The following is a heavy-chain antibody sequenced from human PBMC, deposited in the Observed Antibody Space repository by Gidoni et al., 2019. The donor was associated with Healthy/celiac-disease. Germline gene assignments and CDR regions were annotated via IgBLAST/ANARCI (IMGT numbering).Heavy chain of an antibody. D-gene: IGHD4-4*01. CDR3: ARDYAYSTLPLLLDYYYGMDV. V-gene: IGHV3-21*01. CDR1: GFPFSSYS. Sequence: EVQLVESGGGLVKPGGSLRLSCAASGFPFSSYSMNWVRQAPGKGLEWVSSISSSSSYIYYADSVKGRFTISRENAKNSLYLQMNSLRAEDTAVYYCARDYAYSTLPLLLDYYYGMDVWGQGTTVTVSS. CDR2: ISSSSSYI. J-gene: IGHJ6*02.